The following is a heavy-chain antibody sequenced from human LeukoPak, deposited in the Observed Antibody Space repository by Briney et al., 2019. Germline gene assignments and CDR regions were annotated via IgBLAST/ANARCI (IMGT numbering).Heavy chain of an antibody. Sequence: GASVKVSCKVSGYTLTELSMHWVRQAPGKGLEWMGGFDPDDGETIYAQKFQGRVTMTEDTSTDTAYMELSSLRSEDTAVYYCATVRFLEWYRDYCGMDVWGQGTTVTVSS. D-gene: IGHD3-3*01. CDR1: GYTLTELS. V-gene: IGHV1-24*01. CDR2: FDPDDGET. J-gene: IGHJ6*02. CDR3: ATVRFLEWYRDYCGMDV.